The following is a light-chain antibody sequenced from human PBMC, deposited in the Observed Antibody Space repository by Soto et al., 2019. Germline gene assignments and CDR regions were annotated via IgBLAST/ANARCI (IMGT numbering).Light chain of an antibody. Sequence: QSVLNQPPSASGTPGQRVTISCSGSSPNIGSNTVNWYQQLPGTAPKLLIYSNNQRPSGVPDRFSGSKSGTSASLAISGLQSEDEADYYCAAWDESLNGYVFGTGTKVTVL. J-gene: IGLJ1*01. V-gene: IGLV1-44*01. CDR1: SPNIGSNT. CDR2: SNN. CDR3: AAWDESLNGYV.